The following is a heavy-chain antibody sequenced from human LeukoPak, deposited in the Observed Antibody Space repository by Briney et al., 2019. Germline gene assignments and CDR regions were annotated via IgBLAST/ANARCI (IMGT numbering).Heavy chain of an antibody. Sequence: SETLSLTCTVSGGSISSGSYYWNWIRQPAGKRLEWLGHVFTRGTTNYNASLEGRLTISLDTARNQFSLYLSSVTAADTAMYFCARSSLAVYFDYWGQGTLVTVSS. D-gene: IGHD6-19*01. CDR2: VFTRGTT. CDR3: ARSSLAVYFDY. CDR1: GGSISSGSYY. J-gene: IGHJ4*02. V-gene: IGHV4-61*09.